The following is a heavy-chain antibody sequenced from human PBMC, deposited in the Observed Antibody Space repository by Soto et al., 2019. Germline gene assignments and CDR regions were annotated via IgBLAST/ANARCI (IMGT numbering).Heavy chain of an antibody. CDR2: ISSSRSTI. CDR1: GFTFSSYS. V-gene: IGHV3-48*01. D-gene: IGHD2-2*01. CDR3: ARDCPGSSTTCYGNEWFDS. Sequence: PGGSLRLSCAASGFTFSSYSMNWFRQAPGKGLEWVSYISSSRSTIYYADSVKGRFTISRDNAKNSLYLQMNSLRAEDTAVYYCARDCPGSSTTCYGNEWFDSWGQGTLVTVSS. J-gene: IGHJ5*01.